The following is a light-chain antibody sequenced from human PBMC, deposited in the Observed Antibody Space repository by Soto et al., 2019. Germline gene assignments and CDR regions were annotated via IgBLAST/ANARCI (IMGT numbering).Light chain of an antibody. CDR1: HSVSSR. Sequence: EIVLTQSPGTLSLSPGERATLSCRASHSVSSRLAWYQHKPGQATRLLMPGASSRATGIPDRFSGSGSGTDFTLTISRLEPEDFAVYYCQQCANWPPKWTFGQGTKVEIK. J-gene: IGKJ1*01. V-gene: IGKV3-20*01. CDR2: GAS. CDR3: QQCANWPPKWT.